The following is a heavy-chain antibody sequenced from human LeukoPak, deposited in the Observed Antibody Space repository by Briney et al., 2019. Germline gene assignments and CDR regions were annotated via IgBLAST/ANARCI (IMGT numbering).Heavy chain of an antibody. J-gene: IGHJ4*02. CDR3: ARARTGFRELPFDY. Sequence: PGGSLRLSCAASGFTFSSYWMHWVRQAPGKGLVWVSRINSDGSSTSYADSVKGRFTISRDNAKNTLYLQMNSLRAEDTAVYYCARARTGFRELPFDYWGQGTLVTVSS. V-gene: IGHV3-74*01. CDR2: INSDGSST. CDR1: GFTFSSYW. D-gene: IGHD3-10*01.